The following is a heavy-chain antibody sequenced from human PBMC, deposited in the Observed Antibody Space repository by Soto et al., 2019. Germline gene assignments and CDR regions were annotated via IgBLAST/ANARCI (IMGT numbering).Heavy chain of an antibody. CDR1: GFNFNTYW. D-gene: IGHD3-9*01. V-gene: IGHV3-7*05. CDR2: IKQDGSEK. J-gene: IGHJ4*02. CDR3: AGGTGWLSDS. Sequence: EAHLVESGGGLVQPGGSLRLSYAASGFNFNTYWMSWVRQAPGKGLEWVAIIKQDGSEKLYVDSLEGRFTISRDNAKKSLYLQMDSLRVDDTAVYYCAGGTGWLSDSWGQGTLVIVSS.